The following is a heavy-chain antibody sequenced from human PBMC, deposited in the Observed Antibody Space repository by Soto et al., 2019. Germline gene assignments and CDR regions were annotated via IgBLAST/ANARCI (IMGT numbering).Heavy chain of an antibody. D-gene: IGHD6-19*01. CDR2: INGSGGST. V-gene: IGHV3-23*01. Sequence: EVQLLESGGGLVQPGGSLRLSCAASGFTFSSYAMSWVRQAPGKGLEWVSAINGSGGSTYYADSVKGRFTISRDNSKNTLYLQMNSLRAEDTAVYYGTVAGTPDGWFDPWGQDTLLTVSS. CDR1: GFTFSSYA. CDR3: TVAGTPDGWFDP. J-gene: IGHJ5*02.